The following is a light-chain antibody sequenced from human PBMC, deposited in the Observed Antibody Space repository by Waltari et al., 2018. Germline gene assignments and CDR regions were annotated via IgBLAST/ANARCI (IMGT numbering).Light chain of an antibody. CDR2: NNN. J-gene: IGLJ3*02. Sequence: QSVLTQPPSVSGTPGQRVTISCSGSNSNIGSNSVNWYQQLPGTAPKLLIYNNNQGPSGVPDRVLAASSGTSDSLAITGLQSEDEADYYCAVWDDDRGGVCGGGTKLTVL. V-gene: IGLV1-44*01. CDR1: NSNIGSNS. CDR3: AVWDDDRGGV.